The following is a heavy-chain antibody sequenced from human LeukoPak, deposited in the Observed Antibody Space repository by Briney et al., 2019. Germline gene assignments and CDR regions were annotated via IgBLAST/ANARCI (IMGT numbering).Heavy chain of an antibody. CDR1: GFTFSNAW. D-gene: IGHD3-10*01. CDR2: IKSKTDGGTT. J-gene: IGHJ4*02. CDR3: ATGPRWFGELLHY. Sequence: GGSLRLSCAASGFTFSNAWMSWVRQAPGKGLEWVGRIKSKTDGGTTDYAAPVKGRFTISRDDSKNTLYLQMNSLKTEDTAVYYCATGPRWFGELLHYWGQGTLVTVSS. V-gene: IGHV3-15*01.